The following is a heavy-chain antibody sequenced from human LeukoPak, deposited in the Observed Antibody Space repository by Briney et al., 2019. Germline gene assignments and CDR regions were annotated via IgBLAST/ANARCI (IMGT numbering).Heavy chain of an antibody. V-gene: IGHV3-30*19. D-gene: IGHD3-10*02. J-gene: IGHJ5*02. CDR3: GRVYSTYYVHAFDP. CDR1: GFTFSSYG. CDR2: KQNDGSTT. Sequence: GGPLRLSCAASGFTFSSYGMHWVREAPGKGLEWVAFKQNDGSTTFYAESVKGRFTISRDNSKKTLFLQMNSLRTDDTAVYYCGRVYSTYYVHAFDPWGQGTLVTVSS.